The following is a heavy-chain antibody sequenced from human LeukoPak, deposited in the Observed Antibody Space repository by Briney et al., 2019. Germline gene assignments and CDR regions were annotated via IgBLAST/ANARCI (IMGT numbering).Heavy chain of an antibody. CDR3: STDRGVTS. J-gene: IGHJ5*02. CDR2: IKSKRDGETA. CDR1: GFTFSGSA. D-gene: IGHD3-10*01. Sequence: GGSLRLSCAASGFTFSGSAMNWVRQAPGKGLEWVGRIKSKRDGETADYAAPVKGRFTISRDDSRNTLYLQMNSLETEDTAVYYCSTDRGVTSWGQGTLVTVSS. V-gene: IGHV3-15*01.